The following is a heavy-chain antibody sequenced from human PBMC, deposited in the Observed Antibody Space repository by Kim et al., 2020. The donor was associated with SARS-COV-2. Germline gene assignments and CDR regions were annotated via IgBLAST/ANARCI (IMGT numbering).Heavy chain of an antibody. CDR3: ARRAGYSYDY. V-gene: IGHV1-18*01. Sequence: NTNYAQTHPGRVTMTTDTSTSTAYMELRSLRSDDTAVYYCARRAGYSYDYWGQGTLVTVSS. J-gene: IGHJ4*02. CDR2: NT. D-gene: IGHD5-18*01.